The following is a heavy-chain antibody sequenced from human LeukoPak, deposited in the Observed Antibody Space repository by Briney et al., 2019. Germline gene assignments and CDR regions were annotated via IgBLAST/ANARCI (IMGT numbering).Heavy chain of an antibody. J-gene: IGHJ4*02. CDR3: ARERGSYHKHFDY. CDR2: IRYDGSNK. Sequence: HAGGSLRLSCAASGFTFSSYGMHWVRQAPGKGLEWVAFIRYDGSNKYYADSVKGRFTISRDNAKNSLYLQMNSLRAEDTAVYYCARERGSYHKHFDYWGQGTLVTVSS. CDR1: GFTFSSYG. V-gene: IGHV3-30*02. D-gene: IGHD1-26*01.